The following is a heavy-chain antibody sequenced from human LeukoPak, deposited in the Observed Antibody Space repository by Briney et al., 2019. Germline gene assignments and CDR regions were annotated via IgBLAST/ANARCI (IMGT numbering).Heavy chain of an antibody. Sequence: GGAPRHSSAASGFSFSVNGVSGGRQAPGQGLEWVASISGSGGTTYYADSVKGRFTISRDNSKNTVYLQMNSLRAEDTAVYYCAKDFSYDFWSGYYDFWGQGTLVTVSS. CDR3: AKDFSYDFWSGYYDF. CDR1: GFSFSVNG. J-gene: IGHJ4*02. D-gene: IGHD3-3*01. V-gene: IGHV3-23*01. CDR2: ISGSGGTT.